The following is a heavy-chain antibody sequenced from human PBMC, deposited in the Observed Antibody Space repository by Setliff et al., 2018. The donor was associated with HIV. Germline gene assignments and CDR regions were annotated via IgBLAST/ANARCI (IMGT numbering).Heavy chain of an antibody. CDR2: IYTSGST. CDR3: ARETYDYVWGTYRYRPRHFDY. D-gene: IGHD3-16*02. J-gene: IGHJ4*02. CDR1: GGSISSGTSY. V-gene: IGHV4-61*02. Sequence: LSLACTVSGGSISSGTSYWSWIRQPAGKGLEWIGRIYTSGSTNYNPSLKSRVSISVDTSKNRFSLKLSPVTAADTAVYYCARETYDYVWGTYRYRPRHFDYWGQGTLVTVSS.